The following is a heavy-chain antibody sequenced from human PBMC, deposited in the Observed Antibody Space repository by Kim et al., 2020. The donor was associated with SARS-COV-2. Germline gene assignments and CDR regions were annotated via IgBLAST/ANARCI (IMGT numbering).Heavy chain of an antibody. CDR3: ARGSAAAGGGLHGMDV. D-gene: IGHD6-13*01. J-gene: IGHJ6*02. V-gene: IGHV6-1*01. Sequence: SVKSRISISPDTSKNQFSLQLNSVTPEDTAVYYCARGSAAAGGGLHGMDVWGQGTTVTVSS.